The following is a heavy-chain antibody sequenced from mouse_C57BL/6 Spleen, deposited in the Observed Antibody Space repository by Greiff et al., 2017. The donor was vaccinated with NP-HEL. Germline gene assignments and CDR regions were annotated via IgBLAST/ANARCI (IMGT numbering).Heavy chain of an antibody. Sequence: DVQLQESGPGLVKPSQSLSLTCSVTGYSITSGYYWNWIRQFPGNKLEWMGYISYDGSNNYNPSLKNRISITRDTSKNRFFLKLNSVTTEDTATYYCARDYDYDVWFAYWGQGTLVTVSA. V-gene: IGHV3-6*01. J-gene: IGHJ3*01. CDR1: GYSITSGYY. D-gene: IGHD2-4*01. CDR3: ARDYDYDVWFAY. CDR2: ISYDGSN.